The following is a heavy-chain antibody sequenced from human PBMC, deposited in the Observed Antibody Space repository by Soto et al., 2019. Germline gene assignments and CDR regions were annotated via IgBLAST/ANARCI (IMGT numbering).Heavy chain of an antibody. CDR2: IYPGDSNT. Sequence: GEALKIAWKGPGYSFSSYWIGWVRQMPGRGLELMGIIYPGDSNTRYTPSFQGHGTISADKYIKTLFLQWSSLRASDNAIYYCACPGNYAGNGTSLDFHXWGQGTLVTVSX. J-gene: IGHJ4*02. V-gene: IGHV5-51*01. CDR3: ACPGNYAGNGTSLDFHX. D-gene: IGHD3-22*01. CDR1: GYSFSSYW.